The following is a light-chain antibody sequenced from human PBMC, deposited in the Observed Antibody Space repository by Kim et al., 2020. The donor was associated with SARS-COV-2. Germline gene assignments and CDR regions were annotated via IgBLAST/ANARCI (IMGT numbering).Light chain of an antibody. CDR3: QHYGSSPRA. J-gene: IGKJ2*01. CDR2: GAS. CDR1: QGVSSSY. V-gene: IGKV3-20*01. Sequence: LSTGERAPLPCRASQGVSSSYLAWDQQKPGQAPRLLMYGASSRATGIPDRFSGSGSGTDFTLTISRLDPEDFAVYYCQHYGSSPRAFGQGTKLEI.